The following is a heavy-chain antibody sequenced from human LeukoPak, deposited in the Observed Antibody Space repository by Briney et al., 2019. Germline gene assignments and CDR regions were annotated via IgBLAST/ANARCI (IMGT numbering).Heavy chain of an antibody. CDR2: IDPSDSYT. J-gene: IGHJ4*02. D-gene: IGHD5-12*01. Sequence: TGESLKIFCKGSGYSFTSYWNSWVRQMPGKGLEWMGRIDPSDSYTNYSPSFQGHVTISADKSISTAYLQWSSLKASDTAMYYCASTVATYIDYWGQGTLVTVSS. V-gene: IGHV5-10-1*01. CDR1: GYSFTSYW. CDR3: ASTVATYIDY.